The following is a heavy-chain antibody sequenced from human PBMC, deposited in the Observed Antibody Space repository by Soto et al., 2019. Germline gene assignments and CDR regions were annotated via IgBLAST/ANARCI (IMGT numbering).Heavy chain of an antibody. CDR1: GGSVSSYY. V-gene: IGHV4-59*02. Sequence: QVQLQESGPGLVRPSETLSLTCNVSGGSVSSYYWNWIRQPPGRGLEWIGYIYYSGSTIYNPSLKTRVTISVDTSKNQFSLKLTSVTAADTAVYCCGGDEGRAFDIWGQGTMVAVSS. CDR2: IYYSGST. CDR3: GGDEGRAFDI. J-gene: IGHJ3*02.